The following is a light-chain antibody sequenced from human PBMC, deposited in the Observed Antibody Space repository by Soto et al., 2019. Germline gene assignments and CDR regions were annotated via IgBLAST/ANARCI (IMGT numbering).Light chain of an antibody. J-gene: IGKJ1*01. Sequence: DIQMTQSPSTLSASVGDRVTITCRASQSISSWLAWYQQKPGKAPKVVIYKESSLESGVPSRFSGSGSGTQFTLTISGLQPDDLATYYCQQYNSYPWTFGQGTKVDIK. CDR1: QSISSW. V-gene: IGKV1-5*03. CDR3: QQYNSYPWT. CDR2: KES.